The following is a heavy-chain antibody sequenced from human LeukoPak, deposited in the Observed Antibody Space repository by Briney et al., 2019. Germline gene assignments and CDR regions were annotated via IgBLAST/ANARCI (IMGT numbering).Heavy chain of an antibody. D-gene: IGHD4-23*01. J-gene: IGHJ3*02. Sequence: SWVRQAPGKGLEWIGYIYYSGSTYYNPSLKSRVTISVDTSKNQFSLKPSSVTAADTAVYYCARVYGGNFLDAFDIWGQGTMVTVSS. CDR3: ARVYGGNFLDAFDI. CDR2: IYYSGST. V-gene: IGHV4-31*02.